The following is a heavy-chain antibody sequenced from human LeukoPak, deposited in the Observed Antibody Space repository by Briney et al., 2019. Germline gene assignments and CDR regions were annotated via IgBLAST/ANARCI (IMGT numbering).Heavy chain of an antibody. CDR2: ITPDGSEK. CDR3: ARGSGDY. V-gene: IGHV3-7*04. CDR1: GLTFSGYW. J-gene: IGHJ4*02. Sequence: GGSLRLSCAASGLTFSGYWMNWVRQAPGKGLEWVASITPDGSEKYYVDSVKGRFTISRDNAKKSLYLQMTSLRDEDTAVYYCARGSGDYSGQGTLVTVSS.